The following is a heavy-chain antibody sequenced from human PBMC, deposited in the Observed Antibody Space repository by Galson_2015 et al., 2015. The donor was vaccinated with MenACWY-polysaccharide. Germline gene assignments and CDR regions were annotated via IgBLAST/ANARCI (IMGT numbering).Heavy chain of an antibody. Sequence: SETLSLTCTVSGGSISSSSYYWGWIRQPPGKGLEWIGSIYYSGSTYYNPSLKSRVTISVDTSKNQFSLKPSSVTAADTAVYYCARHVRLSQSSRRFDPWGQGTLVTVSS. D-gene: IGHD6-19*01. CDR3: ARHVRLSQSSRRFDP. CDR1: GGSISSSSYY. CDR2: IYYSGST. J-gene: IGHJ5*02. V-gene: IGHV4-39*01.